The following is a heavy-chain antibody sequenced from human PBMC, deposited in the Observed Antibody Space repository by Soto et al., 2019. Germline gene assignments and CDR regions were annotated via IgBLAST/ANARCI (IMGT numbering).Heavy chain of an antibody. Sequence: QVQLQESGPGLVKPSQTLSLTCTVSGDSITSSRYYWSWIRQHPGKGLEWIGYIHPSGSTYYNPSLKSRITISVDTSKNQFSLKLNSVTAADTAVYYCARVRGYDSSCIDPRGQGTLVTVSS. V-gene: IGHV4-31*03. J-gene: IGHJ5*02. CDR1: GDSITSSRYY. D-gene: IGHD3-22*01. CDR2: IHPSGST. CDR3: ARVRGYDSSCIDP.